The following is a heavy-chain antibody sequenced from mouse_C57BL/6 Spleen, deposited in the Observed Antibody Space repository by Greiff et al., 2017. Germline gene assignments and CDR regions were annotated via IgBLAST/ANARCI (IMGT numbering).Heavy chain of an antibody. CDR3: AREALLRGFAY. CDR1: GFNIKNTY. J-gene: IGHJ3*01. V-gene: IGHV14-3*01. CDR2: IDPATGNT. D-gene: IGHD1-2*01. Sequence: EVKLVESVAELVRPGASVKLSCTASGFNIKNTYMHWVKQRPEQGLEWIGRIDPATGNTKYAQKFQGKATITADKSSNTAYLQHSSLTSEDTAIYYCAREALLRGFAYWGQGTLVTVSA.